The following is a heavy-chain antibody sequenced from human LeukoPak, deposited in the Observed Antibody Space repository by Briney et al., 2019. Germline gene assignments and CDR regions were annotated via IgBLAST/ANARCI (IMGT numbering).Heavy chain of an antibody. CDR3: ARAPDSTGYYPYYFDY. CDR1: GFTFSSYS. CDR2: ISSSSSTI. Sequence: PGGSLRLSCAASGFTFSSYSMNWVRQAPGKGLEWVSYISSSSSTIYYADSVKGRFTISRDNAKNSLYLQMNSLRAEDTAVYYCARAPDSTGYYPYYFDYWGQGTLVTVSS. D-gene: IGHD3-22*01. V-gene: IGHV3-48*04. J-gene: IGHJ4*02.